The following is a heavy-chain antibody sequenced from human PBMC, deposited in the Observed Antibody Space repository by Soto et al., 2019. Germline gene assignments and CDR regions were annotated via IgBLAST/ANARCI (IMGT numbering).Heavy chain of an antibody. J-gene: IGHJ4*02. CDR3: ARINSDCVRTSGHLDY. CDR1: GYTFTNFD. D-gene: IGHD1-1*01. CDR2: TNPKRGDA. Sequence: QVQLVQSGAEVKKPGASVKVSCKASGYTFTNFDINWVRQTPGQGLEWMGWTNPKRGDAGYAQKFQGRVTMTRDTSKSIAYMEVSSLRSEDTAMYYWARINSDCVRTSGHLDYWGQGTLVTVSS. V-gene: IGHV1-8*01.